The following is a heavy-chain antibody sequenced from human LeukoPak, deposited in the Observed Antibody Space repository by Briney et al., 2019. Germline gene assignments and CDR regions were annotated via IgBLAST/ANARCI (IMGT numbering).Heavy chain of an antibody. CDR2: IYYSGST. V-gene: IGHV4-30-4*08. D-gene: IGHD3-22*01. Sequence: SQTLSLTCTVSGGSISSGDYYWSWVRQPPGKGLEWIGFIYYSGSTSYNPSLKSRVTISLDTSKNYFSLKLTSVTAADTAMYYCARGDYYDSSGYYYHWGQGTLVTVSS. CDR1: GGSISSGDYY. CDR3: ARGDYYDSSGYYYH. J-gene: IGHJ5*02.